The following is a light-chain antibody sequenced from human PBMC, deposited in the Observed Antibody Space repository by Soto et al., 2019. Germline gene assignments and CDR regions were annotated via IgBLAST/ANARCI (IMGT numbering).Light chain of an antibody. CDR1: QNVNSN. CDR3: QQCNNWPLT. CDR2: GAS. Sequence: EIVMTQSPGTLSVSPGERATLSCRASQNVNSNLAWYQQKPGQAPRLLIYGASTRATAIPARFSGSGSGTDFTLTISSLQSEDSAVYYSQQCNNWPLTFGGGTKVEI. J-gene: IGKJ4*01. V-gene: IGKV3-15*01.